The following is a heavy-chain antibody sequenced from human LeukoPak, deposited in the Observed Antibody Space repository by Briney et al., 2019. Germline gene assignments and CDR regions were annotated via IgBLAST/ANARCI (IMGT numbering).Heavy chain of an antibody. CDR2: IIPILGIA. CDR1: GGTFSSYT. D-gene: IGHD2-8*01. J-gene: IGHJ3*02. Sequence: SVKVSCKASGGTFSSYTISWVRQAPGQGLEWMGRIIPILGIANYAQKFQGRVTITADKSTSTAYMELSSLRSEDTAVYYCATLGYCTNGVCPWSSGWFDAFDIWGQGTLVTVSS. V-gene: IGHV1-69*02. CDR3: ATLGYCTNGVCPWSSGWFDAFDI.